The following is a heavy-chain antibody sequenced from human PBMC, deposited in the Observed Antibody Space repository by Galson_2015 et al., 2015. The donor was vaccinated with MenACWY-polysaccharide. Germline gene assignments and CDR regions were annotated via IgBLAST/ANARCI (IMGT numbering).Heavy chain of an antibody. D-gene: IGHD2/OR15-2a*01. J-gene: IGHJ4*02. Sequence: SLRLSCAASGFTFSTHWMHWVRQAPGKGLVWPSRINSDGSTTNYADSVKGRFTISRDNAKNTLFLQMNSLGVEDTAGYYCAKNIQAAYWGQGTLVTVSS. CDR1: GFTFSTHW. V-gene: IGHV3-74*01. CDR3: AKNIQAAY. CDR2: INSDGSTT.